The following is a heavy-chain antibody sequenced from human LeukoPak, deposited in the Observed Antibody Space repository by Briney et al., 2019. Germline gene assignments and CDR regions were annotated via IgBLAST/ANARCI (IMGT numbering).Heavy chain of an antibody. V-gene: IGHV1-18*01. J-gene: IGHJ4*02. Sequence: ASVKVSCKASGYTFTSYGISWVRQAPGQGLEWMGWISAYNGNTNYAQKLQGRVTMTTDTSTSTAYMELSSLRSEDTAVYYCARPIGYCSSTSCPRPFDYWGQGTLVTVSS. CDR1: GYTFTSYG. D-gene: IGHD2-2*01. CDR2: ISAYNGNT. CDR3: ARPIGYCSSTSCPRPFDY.